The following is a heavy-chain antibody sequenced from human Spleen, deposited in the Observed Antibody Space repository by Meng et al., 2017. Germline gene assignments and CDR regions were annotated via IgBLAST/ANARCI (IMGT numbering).Heavy chain of an antibody. CDR2: IYPDDSDT. V-gene: IGHV5-51*01. Sequence: GGSLRLSCKGSGDSFTSNWIGWVRQTPGKGLEWMGIIYPDDSDTRYSPSFQGQVTISADKSINTAYLQWSSLKASDTAMYYCTRSVSYSSTLAPFDYWGQGTQVTVSS. J-gene: IGHJ4*01. CDR3: TRSVSYSSTLAPFDY. D-gene: IGHD6-13*01. CDR1: GDSFTSNW.